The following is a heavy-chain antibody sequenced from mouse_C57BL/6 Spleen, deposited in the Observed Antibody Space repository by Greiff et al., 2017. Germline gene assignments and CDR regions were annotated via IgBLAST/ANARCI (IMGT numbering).Heavy chain of an antibody. CDR2: IYPGDGDT. J-gene: IGHJ4*01. D-gene: IGHD3-1*01. V-gene: IGHV1-82*01. CDR3: ARSSGAMDY. Sequence: VQLQQSGPDLVKPGASVKISCTASGYAFSSSWMNWVQQRPGKGLEWIGRIYPGDGDTNYNGKFKGKATLTGDKSSSTAYMQLSSLTSADSAVYFCARSSGAMDYWGQGTSVTVSS. CDR1: GYAFSSSW.